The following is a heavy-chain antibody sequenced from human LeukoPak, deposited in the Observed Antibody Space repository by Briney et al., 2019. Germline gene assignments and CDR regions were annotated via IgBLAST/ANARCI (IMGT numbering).Heavy chain of an antibody. CDR1: GGSISSYY. V-gene: IGHV4-59*01. J-gene: IGHJ5*02. Sequence: SETLSLTCTVSGGSISSYYWSWIRQPPGKGLEWIGYIYYSGSTNYNPSLKSRVTISVDTSKNQFSLKLSSVTAADTAVYYCARVLAAGGLWFGELSPNWFDPWGQGTLVTVSS. CDR2: IYYSGST. CDR3: ARVLAAGGLWFGELSPNWFDP. D-gene: IGHD3-10*01.